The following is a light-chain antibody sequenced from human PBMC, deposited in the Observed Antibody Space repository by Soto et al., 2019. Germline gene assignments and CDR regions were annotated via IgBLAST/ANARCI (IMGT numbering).Light chain of an antibody. J-gene: IGKJ3*01. CDR2: GAY. Sequence: EIQMTQSPSSMSASVGDRVIITCRASQSISNYLNWYQQKPGRAPKFLIYGAYNLQSGVPSRFIGSGSGTDFTLTISSLQPEDFATYYCQQTYSATLFTFGPGTKVNVK. CDR1: QSISNY. V-gene: IGKV1-39*01. CDR3: QQTYSATLFT.